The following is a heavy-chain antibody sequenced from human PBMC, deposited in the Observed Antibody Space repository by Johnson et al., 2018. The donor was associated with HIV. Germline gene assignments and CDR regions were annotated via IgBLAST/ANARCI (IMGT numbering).Heavy chain of an antibody. CDR2: IKQDGSEK. V-gene: IGHV3-7*01. J-gene: IGHJ3*02. CDR3: AKHPDAFDI. CDR1: GFTFSSYW. Sequence: VQLVESGGGVVQPGRSLRLSCAASGFTFSSYWMSWVRQAPGKGLEWVSNIKQDGSEKYYVDSVKGRFTISRDNSKNTLYMQMNSLKPEDTALYYCAKHPDAFDIWGQGTMVTVSS.